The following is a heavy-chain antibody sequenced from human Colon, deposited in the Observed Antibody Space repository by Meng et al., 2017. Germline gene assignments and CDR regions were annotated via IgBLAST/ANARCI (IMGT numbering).Heavy chain of an antibody. J-gene: IGHJ4*02. CDR1: GGCISRSDW. V-gene: IGHV4-4*02. D-gene: IGHD3-22*01. CDR3: ASSDYYRSDY. CDR2: TSHSGST. Sequence: QVHMRGSGPGLVKPSETLSLTCAVSGGCISRSDWWSWVRQPPGKGLEWIGETSHSGSTNYSPSLKSRVTISLDKSKNQLSLKLNSVTAADTAVYYCASSDYYRSDYWGQGTLVTVSS.